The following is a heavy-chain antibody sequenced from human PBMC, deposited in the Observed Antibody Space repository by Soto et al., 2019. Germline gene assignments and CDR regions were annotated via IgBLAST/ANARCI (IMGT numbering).Heavy chain of an antibody. V-gene: IGHV1-8*01. D-gene: IGHD3-3*01. CDR3: ARGPGPEDFWSGFSPKYGMDV. CDR1: GYTFTSYD. J-gene: IGHJ6*02. CDR2: MNPNSGNT. Sequence: ASVKVSCKASGYTFTSYDINWVRQATGQGLEWMGWMNPNSGNTGYAPKFQGRVTMTRNTSISTAYMELSSLRSEDTAVYYCARGPGPEDFWSGFSPKYGMDVWGQGTTVTVSS.